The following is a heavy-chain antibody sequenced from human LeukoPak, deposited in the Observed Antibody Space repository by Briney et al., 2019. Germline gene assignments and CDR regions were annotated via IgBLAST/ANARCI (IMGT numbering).Heavy chain of an antibody. V-gene: IGHV4-59*01. CDR2: IYYSGST. CDR3: ARAAWIQSAFDI. J-gene: IGHJ3*02. D-gene: IGHD5-18*01. Sequence: SETLSLTCTVSGGSISSYYWSWIRQPPGKGLEWIGYIYYSGSTNYNPSLKSRVTISVDTSKNQFSLKLSSVTAADTAVYYCARAAWIQSAFDIWGQGTMVTVFS. CDR1: GGSISSYY.